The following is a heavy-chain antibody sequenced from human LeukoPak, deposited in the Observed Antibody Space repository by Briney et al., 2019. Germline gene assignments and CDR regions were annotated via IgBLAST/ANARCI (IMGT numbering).Heavy chain of an antibody. Sequence: GGSLRLSCAASGFTFSSYAMHWVRQAPGKGLEWVAVISYDGSNKYYADSVKGRFTISRDNSKNTLYLQMNSLRAEDTAVNYCARDVYYYDSSGYLDYWGQGTLVTVSS. D-gene: IGHD3-22*01. J-gene: IGHJ4*02. CDR2: ISYDGSNK. V-gene: IGHV3-30*04. CDR3: ARDVYYYDSSGYLDY. CDR1: GFTFSSYA.